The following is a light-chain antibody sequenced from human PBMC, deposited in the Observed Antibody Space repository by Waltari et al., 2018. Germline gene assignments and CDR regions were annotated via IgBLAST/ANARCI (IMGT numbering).Light chain of an antibody. CDR2: EVS. CDR1: DSDVGAYDF. V-gene: IGLV2-14*01. Sequence: QSALTQPASVSGSPGQSITISCSGTDSDVGAYDFVSWYQQHPGKAPHLIIYEVSNRPSGRSNRFSASKSGNTASLTIAGLQAEDEADYYCSSYTTSSAPGVFGTGTRVTVL. J-gene: IGLJ1*01. CDR3: SSYTTSSAPGV.